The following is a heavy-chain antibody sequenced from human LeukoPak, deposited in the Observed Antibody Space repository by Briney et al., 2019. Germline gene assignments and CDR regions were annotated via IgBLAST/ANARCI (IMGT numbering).Heavy chain of an antibody. CDR3: ARDKNSSSWHTNWFDP. D-gene: IGHD6-13*01. V-gene: IGHV1-2*02. J-gene: IGHJ5*02. CDR2: INPNSGGT. Sequence: ASVKVSCKASGYTFTSYGISWVRQAPGQGLEWMGWINPNSGGTNYAQKFQGRVTMTRDTSISTAYMELSRLRSDDTAVYYCARDKNSSSWHTNWFDPWGQGTLVTVSS. CDR1: GYTFTSYG.